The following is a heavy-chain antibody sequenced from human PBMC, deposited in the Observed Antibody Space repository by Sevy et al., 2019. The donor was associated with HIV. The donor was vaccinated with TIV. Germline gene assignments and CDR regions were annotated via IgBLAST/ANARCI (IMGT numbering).Heavy chain of an antibody. Sequence: SEMSLTCTVSGGSISSYYWSWIRQPPGKGLEWIGYIYYSGSTNYNPSLKSRVTISVDTSKNQFSLKLSSVTAADTAVYYSARVTHYGSGSHYLDYWGQGTLVTVSS. CDR1: GGSISSYY. J-gene: IGHJ4*02. CDR2: IYYSGST. D-gene: IGHD3-10*01. CDR3: ARVTHYGSGSHYLDY. V-gene: IGHV4-59*01.